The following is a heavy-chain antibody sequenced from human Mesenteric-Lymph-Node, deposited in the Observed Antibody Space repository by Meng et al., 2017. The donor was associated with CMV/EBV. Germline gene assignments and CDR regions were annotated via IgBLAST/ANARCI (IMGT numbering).Heavy chain of an antibody. J-gene: IGHJ5*02. D-gene: IGHD3-9*01. Sequence: SFSGYYWSWIRQPPGKGLAWIGEINDSGSTNYNPSLKSRVTISVDTSKNQFSLKLSSVTAADTAVYYCASRMGYYDILTGYSLHWFDPWGQGTLVTVSS. CDR2: INDSGST. CDR3: ASRMGYYDILTGYSLHWFDP. CDR1: SFSGYY. V-gene: IGHV4-34*01.